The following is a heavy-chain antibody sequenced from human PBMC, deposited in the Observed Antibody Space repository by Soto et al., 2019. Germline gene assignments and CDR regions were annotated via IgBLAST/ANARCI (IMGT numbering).Heavy chain of an antibody. V-gene: IGHV3-23*01. D-gene: IGHD6-19*01. CDR1: GFTFSSYA. CDR3: AKSPIAVAGSIAVVDY. Sequence: EVQLLESGGGLVQPGGSLRLSCAASGFTFSSYAMSWVRQAPGKGLEWVSAISGSGGSTYYADSVKGRFTISRDNSKNTLYLQMNSLRAEDTAVYYCAKSPIAVAGSIAVVDYWGQGTLVTVSS. CDR2: ISGSGGST. J-gene: IGHJ4*02.